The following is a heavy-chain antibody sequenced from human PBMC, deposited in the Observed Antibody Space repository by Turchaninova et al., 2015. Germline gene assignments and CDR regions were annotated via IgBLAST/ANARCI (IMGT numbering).Heavy chain of an antibody. CDR2: IYHSGTT. V-gene: IGHV4-38-2*01. Sequence: QVQLQESGPGLVKPSETLSLTCAVSGYSISSAYYWGWIRQPPGKGLGWLGVIYHSGTTYSNPSLWRRVTISVDTSKNQCSRKLSSVTAADKAVYYCGRGDYYFDFWGQGTLVTVSS. J-gene: IGHJ4*02. D-gene: IGHD3-16*01. CDR3: GRGDYYFDF. CDR1: GYSISSAYY.